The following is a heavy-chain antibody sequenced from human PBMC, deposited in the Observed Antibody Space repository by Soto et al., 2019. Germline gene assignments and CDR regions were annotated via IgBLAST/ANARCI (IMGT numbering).Heavy chain of an antibody. V-gene: IGHV6-1*01. J-gene: IGHJ6*02. Sequence: SQTLSLTCAISGDSVSSNSAALNWTRHSPSRGLEWLGRTYYRYKWYNDYAVSVKSRITINPDTSKNQFSLQLNSVTPEDTAVYYCARDSGFGELSPDYYGMDVWGQGTTVTAP. CDR1: GDSVSSNSAA. CDR3: ARDSGFGELSPDYYGMDV. D-gene: IGHD3-10*01. CDR2: TYYRYKWYN.